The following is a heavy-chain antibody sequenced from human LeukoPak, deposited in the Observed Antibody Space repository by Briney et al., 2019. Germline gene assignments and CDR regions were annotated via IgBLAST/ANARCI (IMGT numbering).Heavy chain of an antibody. Sequence: GGSLRLSRTASGFTYSTYPIHWVRQAPGKGLEWVAVIADDGKDKHYVESVKGRFTISRDNSKNTLYLQMNSLRVEDTAVYYCARDRHVAAAGYYFDYWGQGTLVTVSS. CDR2: IADDGKDK. CDR1: GFTYSTYP. V-gene: IGHV3-30*04. D-gene: IGHD6-25*01. CDR3: ARDRHVAAAGYYFDY. J-gene: IGHJ4*02.